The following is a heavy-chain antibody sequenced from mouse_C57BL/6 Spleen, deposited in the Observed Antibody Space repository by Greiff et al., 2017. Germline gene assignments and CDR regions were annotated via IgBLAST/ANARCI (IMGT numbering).Heavy chain of an antibody. CDR1: GYTFTSYW. J-gene: IGHJ2*01. D-gene: IGHD2-5*01. V-gene: IGHV1-72*01. CDR3: ARRAYYSNLYYFDY. CDR2: IDPNSGGT. Sequence: QVQLKQPGAELVKPGASVKLSCKASGYTFTSYWMHWVKQRPGRGLEWIGRIDPNSGGTKYNEKFKSKATLTVDKPSSTAYMQLSSLTSEDSAVYYCARRAYYSNLYYFDYWGQGTTLTVSS.